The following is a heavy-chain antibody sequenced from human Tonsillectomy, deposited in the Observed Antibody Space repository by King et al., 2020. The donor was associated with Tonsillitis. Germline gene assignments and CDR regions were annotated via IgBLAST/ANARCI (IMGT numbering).Heavy chain of an antibody. J-gene: IGHJ4*02. CDR1: GGSISSYY. V-gene: IGHV4-59*01. Sequence: QLQESGPGLVKPSETLSLTCTVSGGSISSYYWSWIRQPPGKGLELIGYVYYSGNTNYNPSLKTRVTISVDTSKNQFSLRLSSLTAADTAVYYCARTLGSASKFYYFDYWGQGTLVTVSS. CDR3: ARTLGSASKFYYFDY. CDR2: VYYSGNT. D-gene: IGHD1-1*01.